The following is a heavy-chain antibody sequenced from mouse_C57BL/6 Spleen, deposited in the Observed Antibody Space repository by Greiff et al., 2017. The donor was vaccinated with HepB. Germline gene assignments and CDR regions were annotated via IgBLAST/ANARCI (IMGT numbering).Heavy chain of an antibody. CDR2: ISYDGSN. J-gene: IGHJ2*01. D-gene: IGHD3-2*02. CDR3: ARRSSGYGFDY. Sequence: EVKLQESGPGLVKPSQSLSLTCSVTGYSITSGYYWNWIRQFPGNKLEWMGYISYDGSNNYNPSLKNRISITRDTSKNQFFLKLNSVTTEDTATYYCARRSSGYGFDYWGQGTTLTVSS. CDR1: GYSITSGYY. V-gene: IGHV3-6*01.